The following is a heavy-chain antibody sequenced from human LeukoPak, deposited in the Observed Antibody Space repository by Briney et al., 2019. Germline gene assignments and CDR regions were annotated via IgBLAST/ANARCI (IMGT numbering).Heavy chain of an antibody. CDR2: IKSKTDGGTT. CDR1: GFTCSKAW. CDR3: TTVAYNSLFF. J-gene: IGHJ4*02. D-gene: IGHD2/OR15-2a*01. Sequence: GGSLRFSCAASGFTCSKAWMTWVRQAPGKGLEWVGRIKSKTDGGTTDYAAPVKGRFTISTDDSKNTLYLQMNSLKTEDTAVYYCTTVAYNSLFFRGQGTLVTVSS. V-gene: IGHV3-15*01.